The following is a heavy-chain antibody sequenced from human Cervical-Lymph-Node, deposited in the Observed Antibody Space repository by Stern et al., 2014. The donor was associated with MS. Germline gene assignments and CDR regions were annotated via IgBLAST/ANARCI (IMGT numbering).Heavy chain of an antibody. D-gene: IGHD1-1*01. V-gene: IGHV5-51*01. CDR1: GYTFTNNW. J-gene: IGHJ6*02. Sequence: EVQLVESGAEVKKPGESLKISCKGSGYTFTNNWIAWVRQMPGKGLEWMGIIYTDDSDIRYSPSLQGQVTISADKSISPAYLQWSSLRAADSAVYYCARHPPRRKWDDPNYGMDVWGQGTTVTVSS. CDR2: IYTDDSDI. CDR3: ARHPPRRKWDDPNYGMDV.